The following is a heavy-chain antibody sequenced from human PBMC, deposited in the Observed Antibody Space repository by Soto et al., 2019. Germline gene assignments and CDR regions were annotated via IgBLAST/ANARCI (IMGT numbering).Heavy chain of an antibody. CDR1: GFTFSNAW. J-gene: IGHJ4*02. CDR3: TLNYYDSSGYSPFDY. D-gene: IGHD3-22*01. CDR2: IKSKTDGGTT. Sequence: GGSLRLSCAASGFTFSNAWMSWVRQAPGKGLEWVGCIKSKTDGGTTDYAAPVKGRFTISRDDSKNTLYLQMNSLKTEDTAVYYCTLNYYDSSGYSPFDYWGQGTLVTVSS. V-gene: IGHV3-15*01.